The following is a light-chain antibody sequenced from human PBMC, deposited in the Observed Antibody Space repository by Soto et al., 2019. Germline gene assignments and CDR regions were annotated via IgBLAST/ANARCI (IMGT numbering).Light chain of an antibody. CDR3: GTWDSSLNVVV. Sequence: QSVLTQSSSVSAAAGQTVTISCSGSYSNIGSNFVSWYQHFPGSAPKLVIYDNTHRPSGIPDRFSGSKSGSSATLGITGLQTGDEADYYCGTWDSSLNVVVFGGGTKLTVL. J-gene: IGLJ2*01. V-gene: IGLV1-51*01. CDR1: YSNIGSNF. CDR2: DNT.